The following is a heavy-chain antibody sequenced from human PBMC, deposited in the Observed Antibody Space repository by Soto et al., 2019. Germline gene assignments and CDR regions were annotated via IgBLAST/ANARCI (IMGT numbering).Heavy chain of an antibody. Sequence: EVQLVESGGGLIQPGGSLRLSCAAGKFTVSGNYNRWVRQAPGKGLEWVSVIYSGGGTYYADSVKGRFTISRDNSKNTLYLQMNSLRAEDKAVYYCARSSRSSAWYYFDYWGQGTLVTVSS. CDR1: KFTVSGNY. D-gene: IGHD6-19*01. J-gene: IGHJ4*02. V-gene: IGHV3-53*01. CDR3: ARSSRSSAWYYFDY. CDR2: IYSGGGT.